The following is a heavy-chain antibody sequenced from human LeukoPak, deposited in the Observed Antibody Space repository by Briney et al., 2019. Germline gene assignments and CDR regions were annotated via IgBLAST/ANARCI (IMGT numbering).Heavy chain of an antibody. CDR1: GFTFSDYY. Sequence: GGSLRLSCAASGFTFSDYYMSWIRQAPGKGLEWVSYISSSGSTIYYADSVKGRFTISRDNAKNSLYLQMNSLRAEDTAVYYCAREMSSDWSTTDLYNWFDPWGQGTLVTVSS. CDR3: AREMSSDWSTTDLYNWFDP. D-gene: IGHD6-19*01. CDR2: ISSSGSTI. V-gene: IGHV3-11*01. J-gene: IGHJ5*02.